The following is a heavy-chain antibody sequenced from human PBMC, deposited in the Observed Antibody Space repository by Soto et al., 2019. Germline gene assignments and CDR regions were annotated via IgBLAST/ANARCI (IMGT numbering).Heavy chain of an antibody. V-gene: IGHV3-23*01. CDR2: ISGSGDNT. CDR1: GFTFSAYA. CDR3: AKQNTIFGVNNDFYYYGMDV. J-gene: IGHJ6*02. Sequence: GGSLRLSCAASGFTFSAYAMSWVRQAPGEGLDWVSVISGSGDNTYYADSVKGRFTISRDNSKNTLYLQMSSLRAEDTAVYFCAKQNTIFGVNNDFYYYGMDVWGQGTTVTVSS. D-gene: IGHD3-3*01.